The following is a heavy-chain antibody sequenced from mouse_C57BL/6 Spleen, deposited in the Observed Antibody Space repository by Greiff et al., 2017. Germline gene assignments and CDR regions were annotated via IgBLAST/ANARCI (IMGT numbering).Heavy chain of an antibody. Sequence: VQLQQPGAELVMPGASVKLSCKASGYTFTSYWMHWVKQRPGQGLEWIGEIDPSDSYTNYNQKFKGKSTLTVDKSSSTAYMQLSSLTSEDSAVYYCARSRTYDGYFDYWGQGTTLTVSS. J-gene: IGHJ2*01. CDR1: GYTFTSYW. CDR3: ARSRTYDGYFDY. CDR2: IDPSDSYT. V-gene: IGHV1-69*01. D-gene: IGHD2-3*01.